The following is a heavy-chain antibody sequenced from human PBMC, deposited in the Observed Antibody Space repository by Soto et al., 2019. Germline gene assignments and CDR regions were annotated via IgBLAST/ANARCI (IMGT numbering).Heavy chain of an antibody. V-gene: IGHV3-23*01. CDR1: EFTFTNYA. J-gene: IGHJ3*01. CDR2: VSGGGAGT. D-gene: IGHD2-21*02. Sequence: EVQLLESGGGLVQPGGSLGLSCAASEFTFTNYAMSWFRQAPGKGRRWFPPVSGGGAGTNYADSVKGRFSTSRDNSRNTVYLQMNSLRAEDTAVYYCAKKGLGSLATYCNYGDCHYAFDLWGQGTIVTVSS. CDR3: AKKGLGSLATYCNYGDCHYAFDL.